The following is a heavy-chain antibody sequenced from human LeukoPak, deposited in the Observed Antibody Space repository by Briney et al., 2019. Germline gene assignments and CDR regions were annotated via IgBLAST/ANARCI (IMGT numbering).Heavy chain of an antibody. J-gene: IGHJ4*02. CDR3: TSPRRDGYNYVY. CDR2: IRSKANSYAT. V-gene: IGHV3-73*01. CDR1: GFTFSCSA. D-gene: IGHD5-24*01. Sequence: GGSLRLSCAASGFTFSCSAMHWVRQASGKGLEWVGRIRSKANSYATAYAASVKGRFTISRDDSKNTAYLQMRSLTTEHRTVYYGTSPRRDGYNYVYWGQGTMVTVSS.